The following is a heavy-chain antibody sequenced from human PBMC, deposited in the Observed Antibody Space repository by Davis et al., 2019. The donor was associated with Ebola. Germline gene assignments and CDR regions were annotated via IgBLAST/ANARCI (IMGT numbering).Heavy chain of an antibody. Sequence: GESLKISCAASGFTLRSHGMHWVRQAPGKGLEWVAALGNDEKDKFYADSVKGRFMISRDNSKNTLYVEMNSLRAEDTAVYYCARDLPGGDWYFDLWGRGTLVTVSS. CDR3: ARDLPGGDWYFDL. J-gene: IGHJ2*01. CDR1: GFTLRSHG. D-gene: IGHD1-14*01. CDR2: LGNDEKDK. V-gene: IGHV3-30*02.